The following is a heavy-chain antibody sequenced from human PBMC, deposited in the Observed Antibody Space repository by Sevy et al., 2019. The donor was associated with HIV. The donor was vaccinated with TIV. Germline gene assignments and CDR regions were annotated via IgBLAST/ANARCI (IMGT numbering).Heavy chain of an antibody. V-gene: IGHV4-39*01. D-gene: IGHD1-26*01. Sequence: SETLSLTCTVSGGSISSSSYYWGWIRQPPGKGLEWVGSIYYSGSTYYNPSLKSRFTISVDTSKNQFPRKLGSVTAADTAVYYCARLGATIHPIDYWGQGTLVTVSS. CDR2: IYYSGST. J-gene: IGHJ4*02. CDR3: ARLGATIHPIDY. CDR1: GGSISSSSYY.